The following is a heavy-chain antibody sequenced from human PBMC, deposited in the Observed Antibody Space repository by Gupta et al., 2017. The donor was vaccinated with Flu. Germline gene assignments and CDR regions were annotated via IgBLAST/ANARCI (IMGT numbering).Heavy chain of an antibody. V-gene: IGHV3-9*01. CDR2: VSWSSGKI. D-gene: IGHD6-19*01. CDR3: ARDTAQTPGMAVSGSDY. Sequence: AMHWVRQVPGKGLEWVSGVSWSSGKIVYADSVKGRFTISRDNAKNSLYLQMNSLRPEDTALYYCARDTAQTPGMAVSGSDYWGQGTLVTVSS. J-gene: IGHJ4*02. CDR1: A.